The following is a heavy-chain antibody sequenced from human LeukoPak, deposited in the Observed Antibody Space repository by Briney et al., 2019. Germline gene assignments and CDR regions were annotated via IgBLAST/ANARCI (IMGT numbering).Heavy chain of an antibody. CDR1: GFPFIEYS. CDR3: ARDHNYAFDN. D-gene: IGHD5-18*01. CDR2: IGISSGNT. J-gene: IGHJ4*02. V-gene: IGHV3-48*04. Sequence: GGSLRLSCTASGFPFIEYSMNWVRQAPGKGLEWISYIGISSGNTRYADSVKGRFTISADNAKNSLYLQMNSLRVEDTAVYYCARDHNYAFDNWGQGTLVSVSS.